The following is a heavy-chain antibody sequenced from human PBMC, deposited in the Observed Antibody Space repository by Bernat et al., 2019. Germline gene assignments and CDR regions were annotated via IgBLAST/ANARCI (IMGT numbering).Heavy chain of an antibody. V-gene: IGHV3-11*05. CDR2: ISSSSYT. CDR1: GFTFSDYY. J-gene: IGHJ3*02. CDR3: ARVQRGIVATITHDAFDI. D-gene: IGHD5-12*01. Sequence: QVQLVESGGGLVKPGGSLRLSCAASGFTFSDYYMSWIRQAPGKGLEWVSYISSSSYTNYADSVKGRFTISRDNAKNSLYLQMNSLRAEDTAVYYCARVQRGIVATITHDAFDIWGQGTMVTVSS.